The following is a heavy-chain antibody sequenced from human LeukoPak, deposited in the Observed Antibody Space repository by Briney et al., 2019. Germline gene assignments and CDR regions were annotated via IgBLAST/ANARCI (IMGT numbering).Heavy chain of an antibody. D-gene: IGHD3-22*01. CDR1: GFMFSDHG. Sequence: GGSLRVSCAASGFMFSDHGMNWVRQAPGKGLEWVSSVSSRSRYMYYADSVKGRFTIFRDDAENSLYLQLNSLRAEDTAVYYCARESYHSSGHAPRDFDYWGQGTLVTVSP. CDR3: ARESYHSSGHAPRDFDY. CDR2: VSSRSRYM. V-gene: IGHV3-21*01. J-gene: IGHJ4*02.